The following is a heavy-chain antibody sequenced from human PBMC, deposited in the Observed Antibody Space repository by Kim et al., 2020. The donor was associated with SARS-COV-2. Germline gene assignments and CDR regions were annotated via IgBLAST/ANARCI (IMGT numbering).Heavy chain of an antibody. J-gene: IGHJ5*01. Sequence: GGSLRLSCAASGFTFSSYSMDWVRQAPGKGLEWVSSISDNGGSTYYADSVKGRFTISRDNSKNTMYLQMNSLRVEDTAIYYCAKGYTYCRTNWFDSWRQGTLVIVSS. CDR3: AKGYTYCRTNWFDS. D-gene: IGHD1-26*01. CDR2: ISDNGGST. CDR1: GFTFSSYS. V-gene: IGHV3-23*01.